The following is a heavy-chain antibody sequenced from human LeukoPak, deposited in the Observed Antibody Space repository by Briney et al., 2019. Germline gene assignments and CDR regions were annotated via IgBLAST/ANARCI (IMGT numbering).Heavy chain of an antibody. D-gene: IGHD5-12*01. CDR1: GFTFSSYA. Sequence: QPGGSLRLSCAASGFTFSSYAMSWVRQAPGKGLEWVSAISGSGGSTYYADSVKGRFTISRDNSKNTLYLQLNSLRTEDTAVYYCARDLYSGLIAYAFDIWGQGTMVTVSS. CDR2: ISGSGGST. V-gene: IGHV3-23*01. J-gene: IGHJ3*02. CDR3: ARDLYSGLIAYAFDI.